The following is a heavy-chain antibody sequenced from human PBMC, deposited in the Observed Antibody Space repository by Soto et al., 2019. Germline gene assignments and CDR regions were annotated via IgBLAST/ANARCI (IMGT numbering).Heavy chain of an antibody. Sequence: QVQLVQSGAEVKKPGSSVKVSCKASGGTFSSYTIGWVRQAPGQGLEWMGRIIPILGIANYAQKFQGRVTITADKSTSTAYMELSSLRSEDTDVYYCAMEYCSSTSCYRDYWGQGTLVTVSS. CDR1: GGTFSSYT. J-gene: IGHJ4*02. V-gene: IGHV1-69*02. CDR3: AMEYCSSTSCYRDY. CDR2: IIPILGIA. D-gene: IGHD2-2*02.